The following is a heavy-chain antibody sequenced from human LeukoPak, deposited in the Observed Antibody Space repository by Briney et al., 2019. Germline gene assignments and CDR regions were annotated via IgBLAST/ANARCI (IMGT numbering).Heavy chain of an antibody. CDR2: IYYSGST. Sequence: SQTLSLTCTVSGGSISRGGYYWSWIRQHPGKGLEWIGYIYYSGSTYYNPSLKSRVTISVDTSKNQFSLKLSSVTAADTAVYYCAREGSEVRQLDLWGQGTLVTVSS. J-gene: IGHJ5*02. D-gene: IGHD2-21*01. V-gene: IGHV4-31*03. CDR3: AREGSEVRQLDL. CDR1: GGSISRGGYY.